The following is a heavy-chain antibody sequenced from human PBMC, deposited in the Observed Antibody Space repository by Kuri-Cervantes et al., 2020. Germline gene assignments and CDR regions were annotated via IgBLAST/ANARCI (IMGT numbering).Heavy chain of an antibody. J-gene: IGHJ4*02. CDR2: IYYSGST. V-gene: IGHV4-30-4*01. CDR3: ASEDYDILTGPIDY. CDR1: GGSISSGDYY. D-gene: IGHD3-9*01. Sequence: SETLSLTCTVSGGSISSGDYYWSWIRQPPGKGLEWIGYIYYSGSTNYNPSLKSRVTISVDTSKNRFSLKLSSVTAADTAVYYCASEDYDILTGPIDYWGQGTLVTVSS.